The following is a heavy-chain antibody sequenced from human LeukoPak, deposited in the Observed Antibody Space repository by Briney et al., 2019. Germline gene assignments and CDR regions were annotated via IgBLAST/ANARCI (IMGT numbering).Heavy chain of an antibody. J-gene: IGHJ6*02. V-gene: IGHV3-48*04. D-gene: IGHD6-13*01. CDR1: GFTVSSNS. Sequence: PGGSLRLSCAASGFTVSSNSMNWVRQAPGKGLEWVSYISSSSSTIYYADSVKGRFTISRDNAKNSLYLQMNSLRAEDTAVYYCARIGWDSSSWYQRPYYYYGMDVWGQGTTVTVSS. CDR3: ARIGWDSSSWYQRPYYYYGMDV. CDR2: ISSSSSTI.